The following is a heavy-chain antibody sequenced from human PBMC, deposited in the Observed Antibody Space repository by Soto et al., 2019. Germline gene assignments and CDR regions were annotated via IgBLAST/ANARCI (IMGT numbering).Heavy chain of an antibody. CDR3: ARGIGPSWDWFDP. D-gene: IGHD3-16*01. CDR1: GFTFSSYW. V-gene: IGHV3-74*01. Sequence: PGGSLRLSCAASGFTFSSYWMHWVRQAPGKGLVWVSRINSDGSSTSYADSAKGRFTISRDNAKNTLYLQMNSLRAEDTAVYYCARGIGPSWDWFDPWGQGTLVTVSS. CDR2: INSDGSST. J-gene: IGHJ5*02.